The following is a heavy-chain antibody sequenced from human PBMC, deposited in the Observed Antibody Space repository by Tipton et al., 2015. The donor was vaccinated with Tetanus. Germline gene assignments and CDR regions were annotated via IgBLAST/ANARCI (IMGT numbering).Heavy chain of an antibody. D-gene: IGHD2-8*01. V-gene: IGHV4-59*01. Sequence: TLSLTCNVSGDSMTDFYWSWIRQPPGKRLEWIGYITYSARTKYNPSLTSRVTLSLEASKNEFSLRLSSVTAADTAVYHCARVKVSVYGTQVDYFLDSWGQGALVTVSS. CDR3: ARVKVSVYGTQVDYFLDS. CDR1: GDSMTDFY. CDR2: ITYSART. J-gene: IGHJ4*02.